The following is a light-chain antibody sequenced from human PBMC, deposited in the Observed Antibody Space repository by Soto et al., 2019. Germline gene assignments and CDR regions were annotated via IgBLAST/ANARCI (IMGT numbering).Light chain of an antibody. CDR2: AAA. CDR3: QQYGTSPVT. V-gene: IGKV3-20*01. CDR1: QGVRYNY. J-gene: IGKJ4*01. Sequence: EILFTQSPGTLSLSPSETATLSCSASQGVRYNYLAWYQQRPGQPPRLLIYAAASRASGIPDRFSGSVSGTDFTLTIRSLEPEDFAVYFCQQYGTSPVTFGGGTKVDIK.